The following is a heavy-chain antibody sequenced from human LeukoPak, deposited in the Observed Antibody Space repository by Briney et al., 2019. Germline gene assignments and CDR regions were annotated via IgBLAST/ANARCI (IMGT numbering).Heavy chain of an antibody. D-gene: IGHD3/OR15-3a*01. Sequence: GASVKVSCKASGYTFTSHYMHWVRQAPGQGLEWMGIINPSGGSTSYAQKFQGRVTMTRDTSTSTVYMELSSLRSEDTAVYYCARLMTTTSGLDFNWFDPWGQGTLVTVSS. CDR3: ARLMTTTSGLDFNWFDP. CDR1: GYTFTSHY. CDR2: INPSGGST. J-gene: IGHJ5*02. V-gene: IGHV1-46*01.